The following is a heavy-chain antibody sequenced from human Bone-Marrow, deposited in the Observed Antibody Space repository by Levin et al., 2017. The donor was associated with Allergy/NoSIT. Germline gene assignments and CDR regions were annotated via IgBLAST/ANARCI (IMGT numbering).Heavy chain of an antibody. Sequence: GESLKISCAASGFTFSSYAMSWVRQAPGKGLEWVSAISGSGGSTYYADSVKGRFTISRDNSKNTLYLQMNSLRAEDTAVYYCAKDRANYDFWSGSRNFDYWGQGTLVTVSS. CDR2: ISGSGGST. V-gene: IGHV3-23*01. CDR1: GFTFSSYA. D-gene: IGHD3-3*01. CDR3: AKDRANYDFWSGSRNFDY. J-gene: IGHJ4*02.